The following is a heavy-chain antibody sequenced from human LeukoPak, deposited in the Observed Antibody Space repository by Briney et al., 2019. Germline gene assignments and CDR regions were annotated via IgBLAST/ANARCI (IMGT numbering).Heavy chain of an antibody. Sequence: PGGSLRLSCAASGFTFSSYGMHWVRQAPGKGLEWVAVISYDGSNKYYADSVKGRLTISRDNSKNTLYLQMNSLRAEDTAVYYCAKSDTAMVNGYFDYWGQGTLVTVSS. CDR3: AKSDTAMVNGYFDY. D-gene: IGHD5-18*01. V-gene: IGHV3-30*18. J-gene: IGHJ4*02. CDR1: GFTFSSYG. CDR2: ISYDGSNK.